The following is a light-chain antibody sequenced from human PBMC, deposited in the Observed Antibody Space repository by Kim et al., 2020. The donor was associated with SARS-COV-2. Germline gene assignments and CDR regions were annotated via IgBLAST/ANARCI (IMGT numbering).Light chain of an antibody. V-gene: IGKV3-15*01. Sequence: EIVMTQSPATLSVSPGERATLSCRASQSISNNLAWYQQKPGQAPRLLIYGASTRATGIPARFSGSGSGTEVTLTISSLQSEDFAVYYCQQYNNWPPTFGQGTKVDIK. J-gene: IGKJ1*01. CDR2: GAS. CDR1: QSISNN. CDR3: QQYNNWPPT.